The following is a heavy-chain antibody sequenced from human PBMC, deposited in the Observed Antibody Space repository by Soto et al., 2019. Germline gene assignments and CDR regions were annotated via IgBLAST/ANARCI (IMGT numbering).Heavy chain of an antibody. J-gene: IGHJ5*02. Sequence: PSETLSLTCTVSGGSISSYYWSWIRQPPGKGLEWIGYTYYSGSTNYNPSLKSRLTISVDTSKNQFSLNLSSVTAADTAVYYCARVQVPAALLGFFDPWGQGTPVTGS. CDR2: TYYSGST. D-gene: IGHD2-2*01. CDR3: ARVQVPAALLGFFDP. V-gene: IGHV4-59*01. CDR1: GGSISSYY.